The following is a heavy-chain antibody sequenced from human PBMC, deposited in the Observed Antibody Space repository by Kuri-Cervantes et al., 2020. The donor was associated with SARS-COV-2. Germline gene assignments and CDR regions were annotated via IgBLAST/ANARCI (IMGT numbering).Heavy chain of an antibody. V-gene: IGHV1-18*01. CDR3: ARDNYGDYDGGYFDY. D-gene: IGHD4-17*01. CDR2: ISAYNGNT. CDR1: GYTFTSYG. Sequence: ASVKVSCKASGYTFTSYGISWVRQAPGQGLEWMGWISAYNGNTNYAQKLQGRVTMTTDTSTSTAYMELRSLRSDDTAVYYCARDNYGDYDGGYFDYWGQGTRVT. J-gene: IGHJ4*02.